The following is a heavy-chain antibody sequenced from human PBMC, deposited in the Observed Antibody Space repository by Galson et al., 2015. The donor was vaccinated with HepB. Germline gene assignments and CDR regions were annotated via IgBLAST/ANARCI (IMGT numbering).Heavy chain of an antibody. J-gene: IGHJ4*02. D-gene: IGHD2-15*01. CDR3: ARGQRFKDIVVVVANLFDY. Sequence: SLRLSCAASGFTFSSYDMSWVRQAPGKGLEWVSAISGSGGSTYYADSVKGRFTISRDNAKNTLYLQMNSLRAEDTAVYYCARGQRFKDIVVVVANLFDYWGQGTLVTVSS. CDR2: ISGSGGST. CDR1: GFTFSSYD. V-gene: IGHV3-23*01.